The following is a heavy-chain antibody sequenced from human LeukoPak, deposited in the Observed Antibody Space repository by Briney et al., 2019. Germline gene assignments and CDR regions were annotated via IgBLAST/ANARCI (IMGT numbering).Heavy chain of an antibody. CDR1: GGSISSSGYY. J-gene: IGHJ5*02. D-gene: IGHD1-26*01. V-gene: IGHV4-39*01. Sequence: PSETLSLTCTVSGGSISSSGYYWGWIRQPPGKGLEWIASIYYSGSTYYNPSLRSRVTISVDTSKNQLSLKLSSLTAADTAVYYCARHEYSGSYYGLSWFDPWGQGTLVTVSS. CDR2: IYYSGST. CDR3: ARHEYSGSYYGLSWFDP.